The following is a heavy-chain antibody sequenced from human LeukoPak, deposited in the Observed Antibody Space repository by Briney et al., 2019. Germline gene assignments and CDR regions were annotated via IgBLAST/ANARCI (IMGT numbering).Heavy chain of an antibody. V-gene: IGHV1-69*13. D-gene: IGHD6-13*01. CDR1: GYTFTSYY. CDR3: ARDGQQLTSIDY. Sequence: ASVKVSCKASGYTFTSYYMHWVRQAPGQGLEWMGGIIPIFGTANYAQKFQGRVTITADESTSTAYMELSSLRSEDTAVYYCARDGQQLTSIDYWGQGTLVTVSS. CDR2: IIPIFGTA. J-gene: IGHJ4*02.